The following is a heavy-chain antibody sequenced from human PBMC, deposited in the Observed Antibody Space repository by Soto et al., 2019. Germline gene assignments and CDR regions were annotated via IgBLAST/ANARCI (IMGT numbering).Heavy chain of an antibody. D-gene: IGHD3-3*01. V-gene: IGHV1-3*01. CDR3: ARVSMAPHTAIFYYES. Sequence: GASVKVSCKASGYTFASYTLHWVRQAPGQRFEWLGWISAGNGNTKSSQKFQDRVTFDRNTSASTVSMELNSLRSEDTAIYYCARVSMAPHTAIFYYESWGQGSLVTVSS. CDR2: ISAGNGNT. CDR1: GYTFASYT. J-gene: IGHJ4*02.